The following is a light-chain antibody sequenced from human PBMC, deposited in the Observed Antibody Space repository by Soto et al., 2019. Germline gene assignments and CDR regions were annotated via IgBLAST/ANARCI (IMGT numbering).Light chain of an antibody. Sequence: QSVLTQPASVSGSPGQSITISCTGTSSDVGGYNYVSWYQHHPGKAPKLIIYGVTNRPSGVSNPFSGSKSGNTASLTISGLQPEDEADYYCSSYTTSNTRQIVFGTGTKVTV. CDR2: GVT. CDR3: SSYTTSNTRQIV. J-gene: IGLJ1*01. CDR1: SSDVGGYNY. V-gene: IGLV2-14*03.